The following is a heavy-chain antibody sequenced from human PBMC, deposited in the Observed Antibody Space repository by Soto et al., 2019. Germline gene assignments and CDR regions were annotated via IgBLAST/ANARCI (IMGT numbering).Heavy chain of an antibody. J-gene: IGHJ3*01. CDR3: AKKGLGSLATYCTTGDCHYAFDV. CDR2: ISGGGDGT. CDR1: GFTFYNYA. V-gene: IGHV3-23*01. D-gene: IGHD2-8*01. Sequence: EVQLLESGGGLVRPGGSLRLSCAASGFTFYNYAMNWVRQAPGKGLEWVSTISGGGDGTYYADSVKGRFTISRDNSRNTVYLRMNGLRAEDTAVYYCAKKGLGSLATYCTTGDCHYAFDVWGQGTLVTVSS.